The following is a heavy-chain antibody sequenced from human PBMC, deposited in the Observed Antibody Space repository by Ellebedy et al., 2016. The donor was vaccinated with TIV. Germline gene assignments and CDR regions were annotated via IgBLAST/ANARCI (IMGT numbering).Heavy chain of an antibody. CDR2: ISGSGGST. Sequence: PGGSLRLSCAASGFTFSSYAMSWVRQAPGKGLEWVSAISGSGGSTYYADSVKGRFTISRDNSKNTLYLQMNSLRAEDTAVYYCAKDAKYYYGSGSYSTYFDYWGQGTLVTVSS. V-gene: IGHV3-23*01. CDR1: GFTFSSYA. CDR3: AKDAKYYYGSGSYSTYFDY. D-gene: IGHD3-10*01. J-gene: IGHJ4*02.